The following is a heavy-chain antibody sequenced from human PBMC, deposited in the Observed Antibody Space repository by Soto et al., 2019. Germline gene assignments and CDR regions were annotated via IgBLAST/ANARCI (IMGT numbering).Heavy chain of an antibody. Sequence: QVQLVESGGGLVKPGGSLRLSCAASGFTFSDYYMSWIRQAPGKGLEWVSYISSSSSYTNYADSVKGRFTISRDNAKNSLYLQMNSLRAEDTAVYYCARECIVLIIRRYYYGMDVWGQGTTVTVSS. J-gene: IGHJ6*02. CDR2: ISSSSSYT. CDR1: GFTFSDYY. D-gene: IGHD2-8*01. CDR3: ARECIVLIIRRYYYGMDV. V-gene: IGHV3-11*06.